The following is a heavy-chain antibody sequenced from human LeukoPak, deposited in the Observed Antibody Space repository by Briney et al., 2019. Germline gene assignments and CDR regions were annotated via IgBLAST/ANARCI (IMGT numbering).Heavy chain of an antibody. CDR1: GGSISSGPHY. J-gene: IGHJ5*02. CDR3: ARDYYGSWSYGGHLMNWFDP. V-gene: IGHV4-39*07. CDR2: IYYSGST. Sequence: PSETLSLTCTVSGGSISSGPHYWGWIRQSPGKGLEWIGSIYYSGSTDYNPSLKSRVTISVDTSKNQSSLKLSSVTAADTAVYYCARDYYGSWSYGGHLMNWFDPWGQGTLVTVSS. D-gene: IGHD3-10*01.